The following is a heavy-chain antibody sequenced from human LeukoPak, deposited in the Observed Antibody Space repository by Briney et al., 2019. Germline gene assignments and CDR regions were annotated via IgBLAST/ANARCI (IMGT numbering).Heavy chain of an antibody. Sequence: PGGSLRLSCAASGFTFSSYSMNWVRQAPGRGLEWVSSISNSSSYIYYVDSVKGRFTIFRDNTMNSTYLQMNSMPVDHTALSYSPREEIWGRGTLVTVSS. V-gene: IGHV3-21*01. CDR2: ISNSSSYI. J-gene: IGHJ4*02. CDR1: GFTFSSYS. CDR3: PREEI. D-gene: IGHD5-24*01.